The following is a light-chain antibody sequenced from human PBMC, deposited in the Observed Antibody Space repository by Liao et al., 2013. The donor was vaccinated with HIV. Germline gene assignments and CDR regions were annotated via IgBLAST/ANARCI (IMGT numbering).Light chain of an antibody. CDR1: KLDDKY. J-gene: IGLJ1*01. V-gene: IGLV3-1*01. CDR2: QDS. CDR3: QVWDSGSENYV. Sequence: SYDLTQPPSVSVSPGQTASVTCSGDKLDDKYVSWYKQKPGQAPVLVIYQDSKRPSGIPERFSGSTSGNTATLTISRVEVGDEADYYCQVWDSGSENYVFGTGTKVTVL.